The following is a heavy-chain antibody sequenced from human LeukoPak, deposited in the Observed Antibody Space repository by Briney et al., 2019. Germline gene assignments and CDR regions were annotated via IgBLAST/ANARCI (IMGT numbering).Heavy chain of an antibody. D-gene: IGHD5-18*01. CDR3: ARASTGYNYGYGAYYFDY. V-gene: IGHV3-13*01. CDR1: GFTFSRYD. J-gene: IGHJ4*02. Sequence: PGGSLRLSCAASGFTFSRYDMHWVRQATGKGLEWVSAIGTAGDTYYPGSVKGRFTISRENATNSLYLQMNSLRAEDTAVYYCARASTGYNYGYGAYYFDYWGQGTLVTVSS. CDR2: IGTAGDT.